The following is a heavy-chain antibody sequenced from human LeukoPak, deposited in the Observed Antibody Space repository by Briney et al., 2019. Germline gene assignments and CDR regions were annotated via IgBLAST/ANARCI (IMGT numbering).Heavy chain of an antibody. V-gene: IGHV3-11*01. CDR2: VSGSGITI. D-gene: IGHD4/OR15-4a*01. J-gene: IGHJ4*02. CDR3: ARVGAGSGYYFDY. Sequence: GGSLRLSCAASGFTFSDYYMTWIRQAPGKGLEWVSYVSGSGITIYYADSVKGHFTSSRDNAKNSLYLQMNSLRAEDTAVYYCARVGAGSGYYFDYRGQGTLVTVSS. CDR1: GFTFSDYY.